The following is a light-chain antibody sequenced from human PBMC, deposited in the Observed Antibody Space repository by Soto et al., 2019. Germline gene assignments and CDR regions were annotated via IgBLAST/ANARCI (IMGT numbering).Light chain of an antibody. J-gene: IGKJ2*01. Sequence: DIQMTQSPSSLSASVGDRVTFTCRASRDISNFLAWYQQKPRKVPKLLIHSASTLISGVPSRFSGSGSGTYFTLTISSLQNEDVATYYCQNNNGAPYTFGQGTKLEI. CDR3: QNNNGAPYT. CDR2: SAS. V-gene: IGKV1-27*01. CDR1: RDISNF.